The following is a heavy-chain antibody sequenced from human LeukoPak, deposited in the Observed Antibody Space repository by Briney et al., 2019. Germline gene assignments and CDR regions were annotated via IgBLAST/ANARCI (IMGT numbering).Heavy chain of an antibody. CDR1: GFTFSSYK. Sequence: GGSLRLSCAASGFTFSSYKMSWVRQAPGKGLEWVSSISSSSSYIYYADSVKGRFTISRDNAKNSLYLQMNSLRAEDTAVYYCARERPIAAAEQYYFDYWGQGTLVTVSS. J-gene: IGHJ4*02. D-gene: IGHD6-13*01. CDR2: ISSSSSYI. CDR3: ARERPIAAAEQYYFDY. V-gene: IGHV3-21*01.